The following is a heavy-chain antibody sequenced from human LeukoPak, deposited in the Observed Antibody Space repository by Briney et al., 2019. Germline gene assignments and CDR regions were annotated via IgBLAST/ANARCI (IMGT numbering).Heavy chain of an antibody. CDR3: ASLGEQWPNDAFDI. CDR2: IKQDGSEK. V-gene: IGHV3-7*01. CDR1: GFTFSSYW. D-gene: IGHD6-19*01. J-gene: IGHJ3*02. Sequence: GGSLRLSCAASGFTFSSYWMSWVRQAPGKGLEWVANIKQDGSEKYYVDSVKGRFTISRDNAKNSLYLQMNSLRAEDTAVYYCASLGEQWPNDAFDIWGQGTMVTVSS.